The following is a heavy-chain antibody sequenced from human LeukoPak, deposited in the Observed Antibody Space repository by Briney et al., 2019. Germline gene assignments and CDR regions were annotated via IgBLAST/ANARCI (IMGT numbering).Heavy chain of an antibody. V-gene: IGHV3-66*01. CDR2: IYSGGST. CDR1: GFTVSSSY. J-gene: IGHJ4*02. CDR3: ARDLYYFDY. Sequence: PGGSLTLSCAASGFTVSSSYMRWVRQAPGEGLEWVSVIYSGGSTYYADSVKGRFTISRDNSKNTLYLQMHSLRAEDTSVYYCARDLYYFDYWGQGTLVTVSS.